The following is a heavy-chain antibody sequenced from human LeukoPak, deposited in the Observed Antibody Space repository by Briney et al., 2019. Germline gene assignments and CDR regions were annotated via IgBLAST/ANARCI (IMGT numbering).Heavy chain of an antibody. V-gene: IGHV3-23*01. CDR3: AKPGEASNYYFDY. Sequence: GGSLRLSCAASGFTFSSYSMNWVRQAPGKGLEWVSTVRVNGRSTYYADSVKGRFTISRDNSKNTLYLQMNSLRAEDTARYYCAKPGEASNYYFDYWGQGALVTVSS. CDR2: VRVNGRST. D-gene: IGHD2-21*01. J-gene: IGHJ4*02. CDR1: GFTFSSYS.